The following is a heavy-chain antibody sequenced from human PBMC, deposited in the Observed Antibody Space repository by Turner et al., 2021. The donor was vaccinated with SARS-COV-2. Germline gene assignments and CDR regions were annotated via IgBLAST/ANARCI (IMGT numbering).Heavy chain of an antibody. D-gene: IGHD2-15*01. CDR2: ISGSGGST. CDR3: AKDLGGYFYY. V-gene: IGHV3-23*01. CDR1: GFTFSSYA. Sequence: EVRLFVCGACLVLTGGSLSLSCPVSGFTFSSYAMSWVRQVPGKGLEWVSAISGSGGSTYYADSVKGRFTISRDNSKNTMYLQMNSLRAEYTAVYYCAKDLGGYFYYWGQGTLVTVSS. J-gene: IGHJ4*02.